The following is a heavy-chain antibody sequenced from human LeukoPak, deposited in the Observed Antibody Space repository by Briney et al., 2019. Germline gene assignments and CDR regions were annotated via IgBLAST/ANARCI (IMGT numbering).Heavy chain of an antibody. CDR3: ARGGPKSRLHL. CDR1: GGSFSGYY. Sequence: PSETLSLTCAVYGGSFSGYYWGWIRQPPGRGLEWIGEINLSASTNYNPHLNIRGTMSVDTSKYRCSLRLSSVTAADAAVYYWARGGPKSRLHLWGQGTLVTVSS. V-gene: IGHV4-34*01. CDR2: INLSAST. J-gene: IGHJ5*02. D-gene: IGHD3-16*01.